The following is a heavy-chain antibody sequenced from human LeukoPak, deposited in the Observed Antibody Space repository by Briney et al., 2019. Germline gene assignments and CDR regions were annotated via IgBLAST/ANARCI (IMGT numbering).Heavy chain of an antibody. Sequence: ASVKVSCKASGYTFTSYGISRVRQAPGQGLEWMGWISAYNGNTNYAQKLQGRVTMTTDTSTSTAYMELRSLRSDDTAVYYCARDGGDYESSGYPTWGQGTLVTVSS. CDR1: GYTFTSYG. CDR3: ARDGGDYESSGYPT. J-gene: IGHJ4*02. V-gene: IGHV1-18*01. CDR2: ISAYNGNT. D-gene: IGHD3-22*01.